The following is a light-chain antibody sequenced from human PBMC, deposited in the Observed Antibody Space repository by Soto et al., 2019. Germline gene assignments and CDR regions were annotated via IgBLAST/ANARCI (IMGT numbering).Light chain of an antibody. Sequence: DIQLTQSPSFLSASVGDRVTITCRASQGISSYLAWYQQKPGKAPKLLIYAASTLQNGVPSRFSGSGSGTEFTLTISSLQPEDFATYYCQQLNSYPRFGPGTKVDIK. CDR1: QGISSY. J-gene: IGKJ3*01. CDR3: QQLNSYPR. V-gene: IGKV1-9*01. CDR2: AAS.